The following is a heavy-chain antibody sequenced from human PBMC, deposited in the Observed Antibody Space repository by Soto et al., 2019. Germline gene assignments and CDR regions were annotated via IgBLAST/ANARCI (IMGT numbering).Heavy chain of an antibody. CDR3: AKESGNIAAAGLAFDY. V-gene: IGHV3-30*18. J-gene: IGHJ4*02. D-gene: IGHD6-13*01. CDR2: ISYDGSNK. Sequence: GEGLEWVAVISYDGSNKYYADSVKGRFTISRDNSKNTLYLQMNSLRAEDTAVYYCAKESGNIAAAGLAFDYWGQGTLVTVSS.